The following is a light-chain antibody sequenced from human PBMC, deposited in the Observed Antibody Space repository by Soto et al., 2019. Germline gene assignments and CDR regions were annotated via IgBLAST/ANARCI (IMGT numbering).Light chain of an antibody. CDR2: ANT. Sequence: QSVLTQPPSVSGAPGQRVTISCTGSSSNIGADYDVHWYQQLPGAAPKLLIRANTHRPSGVSRRFSGSESGNTASLTISGLQAEDEADYYCHSYARGTLVFGGGTKVTVL. V-gene: IGLV1-40*01. CDR3: HSYARGTLV. J-gene: IGLJ3*02. CDR1: SSNIGADYD.